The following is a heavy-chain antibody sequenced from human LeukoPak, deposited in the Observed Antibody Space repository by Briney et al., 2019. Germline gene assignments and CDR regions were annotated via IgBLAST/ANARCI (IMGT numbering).Heavy chain of an antibody. CDR2: INTNTGNP. CDR1: GYTFTSYA. D-gene: IGHD3-9*01. V-gene: IGHV7-4-1*02. CDR3: AGGSRYFDWLLYGGPFDY. J-gene: IGHJ4*02. Sequence: ASVKVSCKASGYTFTSYAMNWVRQAPGQWLEWMGWINTNTGNPTYAQGFTGRFVFSLDTSVSTAYLQISSLKAEDTAVYYCAGGSRYFDWLLYGGPFDYWGQGTLVTVSS.